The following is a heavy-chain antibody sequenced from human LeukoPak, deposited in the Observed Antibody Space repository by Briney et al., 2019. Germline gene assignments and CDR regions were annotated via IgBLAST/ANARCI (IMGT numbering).Heavy chain of an antibody. D-gene: IGHD5-18*01. Sequence: SETLSLTCAVSGGSLSSGNWWSWVRQPPGKGLEWIGEIYHSGSTNYNPSLKSRVTISVDKSKNQFSLKLNSVAAADTAVYYCAREGSSGYSLGHWGQGTLVTVSS. CDR2: IYHSGST. CDR1: GGSLSSGNW. V-gene: IGHV4-4*02. J-gene: IGHJ4*02. CDR3: AREGSSGYSLGH.